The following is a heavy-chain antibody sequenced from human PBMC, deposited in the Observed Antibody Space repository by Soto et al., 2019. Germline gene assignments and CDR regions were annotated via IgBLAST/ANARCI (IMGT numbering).Heavy chain of an antibody. Sequence: GGPLRLPCAVSGGTFGASGRRWVRQAYGKGLEWLGRIGSRGESYATTYDVSVKGRFTISRDDSKQTAYLQMNSLESEDTAVYYGTRDDFDGFLIWVRGTLVPVSP. CDR3: TRDDFDGFLI. CDR1: GGTFGASG. V-gene: IGHV3-73*01. J-gene: IGHJ4*02. CDR2: IGSRGESYAT. D-gene: IGHD3-9*01.